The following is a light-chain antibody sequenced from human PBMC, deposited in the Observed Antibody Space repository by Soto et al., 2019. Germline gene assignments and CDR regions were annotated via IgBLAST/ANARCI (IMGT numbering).Light chain of an antibody. J-gene: IGLJ3*02. CDR1: SSDVGGYNY. V-gene: IGLV2-14*01. CDR3: SSYTSSSTLAWV. CDR2: EVS. Sequence: QSALTQPASVSGSPGQSITISCTGTSSDVGGYNYVSWYQQHPGKAPKLMIYEVSKRPSGVSNRFSGSKSGNTASLTISGLQAEYEADYYCSSYTSSSTLAWVFGGGTKLTVL.